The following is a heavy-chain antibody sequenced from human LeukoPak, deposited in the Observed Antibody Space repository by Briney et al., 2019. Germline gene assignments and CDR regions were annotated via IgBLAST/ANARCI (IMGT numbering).Heavy chain of an antibody. V-gene: IGHV3-30*01. D-gene: IGHD6-19*01. Sequence: DSVKGRFTISRDNSKNTLYLQMNSLRAEDTAVYYCARNTGAVAGTGIDYWGQGTLVTVSS. CDR3: ARNTGAVAGTGIDY. J-gene: IGHJ4*02.